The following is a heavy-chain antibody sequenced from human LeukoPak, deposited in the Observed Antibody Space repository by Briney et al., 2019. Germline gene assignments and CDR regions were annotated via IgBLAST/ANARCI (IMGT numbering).Heavy chain of an antibody. CDR2: INSDGSST. J-gene: IGHJ4*02. V-gene: IGHV3-74*01. CDR1: GFTFSSYW. D-gene: IGHD2-2*01. CDR3: AKESGYCSSTSCQTNLGY. Sequence: GGSLRLSCAASGFTFSSYWMHWVRQAPGKGLVWVSRINSDGSSTSYADSVKGRFTISRDNSKNTLYLQMNSLRAEDTAVYYCAKESGYCSSTSCQTNLGYWGQGTLVTVSS.